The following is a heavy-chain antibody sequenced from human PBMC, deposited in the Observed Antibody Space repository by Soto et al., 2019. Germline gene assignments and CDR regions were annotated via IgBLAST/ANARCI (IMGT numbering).Heavy chain of an antibody. Sequence: PGGSLRLSCAASGFSFSDYSMNWLRQAPGKGPEWVSYITSINSTIYYADSVKGRFTISRDNARNSLYLQMNSLREEDTAVYYCARVSDYANWGQGTLVTVSS. D-gene: IGHD2-2*01. V-gene: IGHV3-48*02. CDR1: GFSFSDYS. J-gene: IGHJ4*02. CDR2: ITSINSTI. CDR3: ARVSDYAN.